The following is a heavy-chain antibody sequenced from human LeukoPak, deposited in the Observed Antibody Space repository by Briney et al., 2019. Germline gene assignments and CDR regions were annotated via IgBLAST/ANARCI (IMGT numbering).Heavy chain of an antibody. Sequence: GRSLRLSCTASGFTFGDYAMSWVRQAPGKGLEWVGFIRSKAYGGTTEYAASVKGRFTISRDDSRNTLYLQMISLKTEDTAVYYCTTVRSNPLGGIGFDYWGQGTLVTVSS. V-gene: IGHV3-49*04. CDR1: GFTFGDYA. CDR2: IRSKAYGGTT. J-gene: IGHJ4*02. D-gene: IGHD4-23*01. CDR3: TTVRSNPLGGIGFDY.